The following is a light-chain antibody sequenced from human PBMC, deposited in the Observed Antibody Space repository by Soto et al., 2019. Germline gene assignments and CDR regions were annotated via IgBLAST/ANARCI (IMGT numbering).Light chain of an antibody. CDR1: SSNIGAGYD. V-gene: IGLV1-40*01. CDR2: GNS. Sequence: QSVLTQPPSVSGAPGQRVTISCTGSSSNIGAGYDVHWYQQLPGTAPKLLIYGNSNRPSGVPDRFSGSKSGTSASLAITGLQAEDEADYYCQSYDSSLVVVFGGGTKLTV. CDR3: QSYDSSLVVV. J-gene: IGLJ2*01.